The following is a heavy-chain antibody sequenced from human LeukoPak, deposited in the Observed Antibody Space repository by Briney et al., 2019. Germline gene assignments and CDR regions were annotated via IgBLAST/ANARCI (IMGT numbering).Heavy chain of an antibody. Sequence: GGSLRLSCAASGFTFSSNAMTWVRQAPGKGLEWVSAVTASADHTSYADSVKGRFTISRDNSKNTLYLQMNSLGAEDTAVYYCAKLNYYGSGSYSQYNWFDPWGQGTLVTVSS. V-gene: IGHV3-23*01. D-gene: IGHD3-10*01. J-gene: IGHJ5*02. CDR3: AKLNYYGSGSYSQYNWFDP. CDR1: GFTFSSNA. CDR2: VTASADHT.